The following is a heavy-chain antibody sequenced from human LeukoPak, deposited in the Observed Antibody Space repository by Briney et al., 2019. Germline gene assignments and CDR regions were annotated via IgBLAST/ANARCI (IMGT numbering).Heavy chain of an antibody. Sequence: TGGSLRLSCAASGFTFDEYAMSWVRQLPGKGLEWVSGLNWKGDTTDYADSVRGRFTISRDNAKNSLYLQMNSLTAEDTAFYYCASRHSDGYFDYWGQGTLVTVSS. CDR3: ASRHSDGYFDY. V-gene: IGHV3-20*04. J-gene: IGHJ4*02. CDR2: LNWKGDTT. D-gene: IGHD3-22*01. CDR1: GFTFDEYA.